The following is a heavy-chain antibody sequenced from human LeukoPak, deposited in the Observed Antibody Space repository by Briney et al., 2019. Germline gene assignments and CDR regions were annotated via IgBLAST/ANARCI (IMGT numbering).Heavy chain of an antibody. J-gene: IGHJ3*02. CDR1: GYTFTSHG. Sequence: ASVKVSCKASGYTFTSHGISWVRQAPGQGLEWMGWISAYNGNTNYAQKLQGRVTMTTDTSTSTAYMELRSLRSDDTAVYYCARGASVYCTNGVCYYSFDAFDIWGQGTMVSVSS. V-gene: IGHV1-18*01. D-gene: IGHD2-8*01. CDR3: ARGASVYCTNGVCYYSFDAFDI. CDR2: ISAYNGNT.